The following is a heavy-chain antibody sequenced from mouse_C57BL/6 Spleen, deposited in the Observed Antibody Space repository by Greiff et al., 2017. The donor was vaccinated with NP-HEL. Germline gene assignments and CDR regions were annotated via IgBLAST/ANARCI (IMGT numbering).Heavy chain of an antibody. J-gene: IGHJ2*01. D-gene: IGHD1-1*01. Sequence: EVNVVESGGGLVQPGGSLSLSCAASGFTFTDYYMSWVRQPPGKALEWLGFIRNKANGYTTEYSASVKGRFTISRDNSQSILYLQMNALRAEDSATYYCARYNYGSFDYWGQGTTLTVSS. CDR2: IRNKANGYTT. V-gene: IGHV7-3*01. CDR3: ARYNYGSFDY. CDR1: GFTFTDYY.